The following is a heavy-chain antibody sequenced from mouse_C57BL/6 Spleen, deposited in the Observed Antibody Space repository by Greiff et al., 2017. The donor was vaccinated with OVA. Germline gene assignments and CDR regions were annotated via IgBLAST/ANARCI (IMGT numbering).Heavy chain of an antibody. Sequence: QVQLQQSGAELVKPGASVKISCKASGYAFSSYWMNWVKQRPGKGLEWIGQIYPGDGDTNYNGKFKGKATLTSDKSSSTAYMQLSSLTSEDSAVYFCARGDYYGSKDYFDYWGQGTTLTVSS. D-gene: IGHD1-1*01. CDR3: ARGDYYGSKDYFDY. CDR2: IYPGDGDT. J-gene: IGHJ2*01. V-gene: IGHV1-80*01. CDR1: GYAFSSYW.